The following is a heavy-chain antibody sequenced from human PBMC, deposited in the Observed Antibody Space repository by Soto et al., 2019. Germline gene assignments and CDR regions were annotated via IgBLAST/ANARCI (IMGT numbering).Heavy chain of an antibody. CDR2: ISNSGNLV. CDR3: ARSGNARTFDP. D-gene: IGHD2-15*01. Sequence: QVQLVESGGGLVTPGGSLRLSCVDSGFSFSDYYMSWIRQAPGKGLEWISFISNSGNLVNYADSVKGRFTISRDNAKRSLFLQMTSLRAEDSAVYFCARSGNARTFDPWGQGTLVTVSS. CDR1: GFSFSDYY. V-gene: IGHV3-11*01. J-gene: IGHJ5*02.